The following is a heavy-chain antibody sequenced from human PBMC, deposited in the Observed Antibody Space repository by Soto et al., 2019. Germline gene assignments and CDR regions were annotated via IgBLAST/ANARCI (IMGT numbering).Heavy chain of an antibody. V-gene: IGHV3-21*01. J-gene: IGHJ4*02. CDR3: ARVAD. CDR2: ISIGSSDT. CDR1: GFTFSRIR. Sequence: TXGCLRLTCEASGFTFSRIRMNWVRQVPGKGLEWVASISIGSSDTWYADSVKGRFIISRDNEQNSLFLQMNTLRPEDTAMYYCARVADWGPGTQVTVSS.